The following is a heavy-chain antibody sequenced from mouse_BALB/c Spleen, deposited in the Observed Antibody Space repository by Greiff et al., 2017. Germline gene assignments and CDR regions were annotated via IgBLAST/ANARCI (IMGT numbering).Heavy chain of an antibody. J-gene: IGHJ2*01. V-gene: IGHV14-4*02. D-gene: IGHD1-1*01. CDR3: NYYGSSYGY. CDR2: IDPENGDT. Sequence: EVKLVESGAELVRSGASVKLSCTASGFNIKDYYMHWVKQRPEQGLEWIGWIDPENGDTEYAPKFQGKATMTADTSSNTAYLQLSSLTSEDTAVYYCNYYGSSYGYWGQGTTLTVSS. CDR1: GFNIKDYY.